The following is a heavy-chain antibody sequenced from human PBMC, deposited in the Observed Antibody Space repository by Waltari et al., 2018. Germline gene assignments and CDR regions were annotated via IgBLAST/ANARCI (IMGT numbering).Heavy chain of an antibody. CDR3: ARRDYSGYDETFDH. CDR2: IDPNDSSN. D-gene: IGHD5-12*01. Sequence: DVQLVQSGTEVKKPGESLTISCKGSGYSFTDYWIIWVRHKPGKGLEWMGRIDPNDSSNNYGPSFQGHVTMSTDKSTKTAYLQWSSLQASDTAIYYCARRDYSGYDETFDHWGQGTQVTVSS. J-gene: IGHJ4*02. V-gene: IGHV5-10-1*03. CDR1: GYSFTDYW.